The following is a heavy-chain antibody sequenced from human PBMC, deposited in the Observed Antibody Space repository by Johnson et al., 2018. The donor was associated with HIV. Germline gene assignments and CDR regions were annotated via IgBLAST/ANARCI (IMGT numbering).Heavy chain of an antibody. V-gene: IGHV3-30*18. J-gene: IGHJ3*02. CDR2: ISYDGSNK. Sequence: QVQLVESGGGVVQPGRSLRLSCAASGFTFSSYCMHWVRQAPGKGLEWVAVISYDGSNKYYADSVKGRFTISRDNSKNTLYLQMNSLRAEDTAVYYCAKDYVDTASDDAFDIWGQGTMVTVSS. CDR3: AKDYVDTASDDAFDI. CDR1: GFTFSSYC. D-gene: IGHD5-18*01.